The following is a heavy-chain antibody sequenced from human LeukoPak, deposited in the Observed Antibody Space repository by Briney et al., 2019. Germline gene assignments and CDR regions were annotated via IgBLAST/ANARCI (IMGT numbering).Heavy chain of an antibody. J-gene: IGHJ4*02. Sequence: GGSLRLSCAASGFTFSSYSMHWVRQAPGKGLEWVAFIRYDGSNKYYADSVKGRFTISRVNSKNTLYLQMNSLRAEDTAVYYCAKDSGDYVAYWGQGTLVTVSS. CDR3: AKDSGDYVAY. V-gene: IGHV3-30*02. CDR2: IRYDGSNK. CDR1: GFTFSSYS.